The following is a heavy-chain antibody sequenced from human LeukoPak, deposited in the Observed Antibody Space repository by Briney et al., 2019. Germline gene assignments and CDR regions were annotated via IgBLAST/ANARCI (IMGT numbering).Heavy chain of an antibody. CDR1: GGSISSYY. CDR3: ARDLEGIAVAGPPGYFDL. Sequence: SETLSLTCTVSGGSISSYYWRWIRQPPGKGLEWIGYIYYSGSTNYNPSLKSRVTISVDTSKNQFSLKLSSVTAADTAVYYCARDLEGIAVAGPPGYFDLWGRGTLVTVSS. CDR2: IYYSGST. J-gene: IGHJ2*01. D-gene: IGHD6-19*01. V-gene: IGHV4-59*12.